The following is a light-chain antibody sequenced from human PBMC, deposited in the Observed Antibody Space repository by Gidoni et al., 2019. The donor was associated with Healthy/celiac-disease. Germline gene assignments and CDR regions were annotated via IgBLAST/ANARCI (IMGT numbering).Light chain of an antibody. Sequence: IQMTQSPSSLSASVGDRVTITCRARQSISSYLNWYQQKQGKAPKLLIYAASSLKSGVPSRFSGSGSGTDFTITISSLQHEDFATYYCQQSYSTPFTFGPGTKVDIK. J-gene: IGKJ3*01. CDR3: QQSYSTPFT. CDR2: AAS. V-gene: IGKV1-39*01. CDR1: QSISSY.